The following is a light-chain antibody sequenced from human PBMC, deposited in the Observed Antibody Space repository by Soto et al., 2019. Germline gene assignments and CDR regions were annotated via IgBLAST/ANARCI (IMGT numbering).Light chain of an antibody. J-gene: IGLJ2*01. CDR3: SSYTTGSTLEV. Sequence: QLVLTQPASVSGSPGQSITISCTGTSSDVGTYNYVSWYQQHPGKAPKLMIYEVYSRPSGVSTRFSGSKSGSTASLTISGLQAEDEADYYCSSYTTGSTLEVFGGGTKLTVL. CDR2: EVY. CDR1: SSDVGTYNY. V-gene: IGLV2-14*01.